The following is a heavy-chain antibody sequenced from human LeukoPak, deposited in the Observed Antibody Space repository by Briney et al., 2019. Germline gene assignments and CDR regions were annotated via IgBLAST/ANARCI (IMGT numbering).Heavy chain of an antibody. V-gene: IGHV3-64D*09. CDR3: VKGAPPGGS. CDR2: ISSNGGST. J-gene: IGHJ4*02. D-gene: IGHD4-23*01. Sequence: PGGSLRLSCSASEFAFSTYAMHWVRQAPGKGLEYVSAISSNGGSTYYADSVKDRFTISRDNSKDTLYLQMTSLKPEDTAVYYCVKGAPPGGSWGQGTLVTVSS. CDR1: EFAFSTYA.